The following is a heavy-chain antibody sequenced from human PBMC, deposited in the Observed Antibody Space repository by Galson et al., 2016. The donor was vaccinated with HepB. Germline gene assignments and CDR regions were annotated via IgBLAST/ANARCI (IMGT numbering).Heavy chain of an antibody. D-gene: IGHD3-10*01. CDR3: ARDPMVRGLTQLSKYFQH. CDR2: ISIRSSYR. CDR1: GFSFSDYY. J-gene: IGHJ1*01. V-gene: IGHV3-11*06. Sequence: SLRLSCAASGFSFSDYYMSWIRQAPGKGLEWVSYISIRSSYRSYADSVKGRFTISRDDAKNALYLQMDRLRVEDTAVYFCARDPMVRGLTQLSKYFQHWGQGTLVTVSS.